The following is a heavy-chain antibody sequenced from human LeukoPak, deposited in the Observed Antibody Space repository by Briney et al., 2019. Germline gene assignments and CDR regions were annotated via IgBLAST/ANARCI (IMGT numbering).Heavy chain of an antibody. CDR2: ISGSGGRT. CDR1: GFTFSSYA. D-gene: IGHD6-13*01. V-gene: IGHV3-23*01. J-gene: IGHJ4*02. Sequence: GGSLRLSCAASGFTFSSYAMSWVRQAPGKGLEWVSSISGSGGRTYYADSVKGRFTISRDNSKNTLYLQMNSLRLEDTAGYYCAKGAGYSSNWNFDYWGQGTLVTVSS. CDR3: AKGAGYSSNWNFDY.